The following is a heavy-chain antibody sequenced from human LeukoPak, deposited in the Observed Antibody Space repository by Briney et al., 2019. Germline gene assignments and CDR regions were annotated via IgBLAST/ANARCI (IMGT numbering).Heavy chain of an antibody. CDR2: IYYSGST. V-gene: IGHV4-59*01. J-gene: IGHJ5*02. D-gene: IGHD1-1*01. CDR3: ARVGGPYNWNDAPDWFDP. CDR1: GGSISSYY. Sequence: SETLSLTCTVSGGSISSYYWSWIRQPPGKGLEWIGYIYYSGSTNYNPSLKSRVTISVDTSKNQFSLKLSSVTAADTAVYYCARVGGPYNWNDAPDWFDPWGQGTLVTVSS.